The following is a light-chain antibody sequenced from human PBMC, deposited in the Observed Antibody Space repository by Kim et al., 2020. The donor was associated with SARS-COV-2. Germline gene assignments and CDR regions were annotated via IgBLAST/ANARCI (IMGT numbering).Light chain of an antibody. Sequence: DVEMTQSPLSLPVTLGQPASISCRSSQSLVHSDGNTYLNWFQQRPGQSPRRLIYKVSNRDSGVPDRFSGSGSGTDFTLKISRVEAEDVGVYYCMQGTHWPPFTFGPGTKVDIK. J-gene: IGKJ3*01. CDR1: QSLVHSDGNTY. V-gene: IGKV2-30*02. CDR3: MQGTHWPPFT. CDR2: KVS.